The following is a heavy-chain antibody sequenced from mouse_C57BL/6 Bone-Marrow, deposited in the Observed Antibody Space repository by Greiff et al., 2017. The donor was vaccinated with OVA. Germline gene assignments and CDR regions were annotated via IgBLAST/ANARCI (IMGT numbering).Heavy chain of an antibody. J-gene: IGHJ1*03. Sequence: VQLQQSGPELVKPGASVKISCKASGYTFTDYYMNWVKQSHGKSLEWIGDINPNNGGTSYNQKFKGKATLTVDKSSSTAYMELRSLTSEDSAVYYCARSGPHWDGNWYFDVWGTGTTVTVSS. CDR3: ARSGPHWDGNWYFDV. CDR1: GYTFTDYY. CDR2: INPNNGGT. V-gene: IGHV1-26*01. D-gene: IGHD4-1*01.